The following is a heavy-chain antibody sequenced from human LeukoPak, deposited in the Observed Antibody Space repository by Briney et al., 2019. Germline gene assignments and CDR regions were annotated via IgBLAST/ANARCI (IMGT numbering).Heavy chain of an antibody. Sequence: GESLKISCKGSGYRFNAYWIAWVRQMPGKGLEWMGIIYPDDSDSRYSPSFQGQVTISADKSVRTAYLQWSSLKASDTAMYYCARPNITSYYDSRGYDAFDVWGQGTMVTVSS. CDR2: IYPDDSDS. J-gene: IGHJ3*01. CDR3: ARPNITSYYDSRGYDAFDV. CDR1: GYRFNAYW. V-gene: IGHV5-51*01. D-gene: IGHD3-22*01.